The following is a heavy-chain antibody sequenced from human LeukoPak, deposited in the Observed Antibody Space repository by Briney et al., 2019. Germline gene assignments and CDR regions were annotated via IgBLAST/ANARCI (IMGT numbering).Heavy chain of an antibody. J-gene: IGHJ4*02. D-gene: IGHD4-17*01. CDR2: INSDGSST. CDR3: AKGGATVIDY. Sequence: GGSLRLSCAASGFTFSNYWMHWVRQAPGKGLVWVSRINSDGSSTTSADSVKGRFTISRDNAKNTLYLQMNSLRAEDTAVYYCAKGGATVIDYWGKGTLVTVSS. CDR1: GFTFSNYW. V-gene: IGHV3-74*01.